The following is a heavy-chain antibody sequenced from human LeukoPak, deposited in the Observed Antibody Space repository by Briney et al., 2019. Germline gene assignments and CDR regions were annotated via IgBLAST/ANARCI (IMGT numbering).Heavy chain of an antibody. D-gene: IGHD2-15*01. CDR1: GGSISSYY. V-gene: IGHV4-34*01. CDR3: ARGIVVVVAANVRAGAFDP. J-gene: IGHJ5*02. Sequence: QTSETLSLTCTVSGGSISSYYWSWIRQPPGKGLEWIGEINHSGSTNYNPSLKSRVTISVDTSKNQFSLKLSSVTAADTAVYYCARGIVVVVAANVRAGAFDPWGQGTLVTVSS. CDR2: INHSGST.